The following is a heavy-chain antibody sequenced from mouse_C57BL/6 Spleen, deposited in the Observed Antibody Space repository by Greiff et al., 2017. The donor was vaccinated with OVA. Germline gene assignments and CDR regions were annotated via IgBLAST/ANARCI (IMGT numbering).Heavy chain of an antibody. CDR2: ISSGSSTI. CDR3: SRMGGYYRYDFDY. CDR1: GFTFTDYG. J-gene: IGHJ2*01. Sequence: EVQRVESGGGLVKPGGSLKLSCAASGFTFTDYGMHWVSQAPEKGLEWVAYISSGSSTIYYEDTVKVRFTISRDNTKSTLFLQMTSLGSEDTAMYYSSRMGGYYRYDFDYWGQGTTLTVSS. V-gene: IGHV5-17*01. D-gene: IGHD2-3*01.